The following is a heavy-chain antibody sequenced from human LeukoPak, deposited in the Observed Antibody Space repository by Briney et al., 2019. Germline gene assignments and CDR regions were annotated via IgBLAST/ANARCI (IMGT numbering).Heavy chain of an antibody. CDR1: GGTFISYA. CDR3: ARARVDHYDSSGYYYYYYYGMDV. CDR2: IIPISGTA. J-gene: IGHJ6*02. Sequence: ASVKVSCKASGGTFISYAISWVRQAPGQGLEWMEGIIPISGTANYAQKFQGRVTITADESTSTAYMELSSLRSEDTAVYYCARARVDHYDSSGYYYYYYYGMDVWGQGTTVTVSS. D-gene: IGHD3-22*01. V-gene: IGHV1-69*13.